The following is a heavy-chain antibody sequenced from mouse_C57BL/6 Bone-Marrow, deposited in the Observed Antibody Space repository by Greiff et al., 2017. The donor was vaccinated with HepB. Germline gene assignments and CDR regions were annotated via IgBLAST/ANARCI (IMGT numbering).Heavy chain of an antibody. D-gene: IGHD3-1*01. CDR2: IYPGSGNT. Sequence: VQLKESGAELVRPGASVKLSCKASGYTFTDYYINWVKQRPGQGLEWIARIYPGSGNTYYNEKFKGKATLTAEKSSSTAYMQLSSLTSEDSAVYFCARSGGPWFAYWGQGTLVTVSA. CDR1: GYTFTDYY. CDR3: ARSGGPWFAY. V-gene: IGHV1-76*01. J-gene: IGHJ3*01.